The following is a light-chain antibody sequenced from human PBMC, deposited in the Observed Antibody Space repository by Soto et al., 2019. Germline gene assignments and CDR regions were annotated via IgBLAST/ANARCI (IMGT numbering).Light chain of an antibody. Sequence: IVMTQSPATLSVSPGERATLSCRASQSVSSNLAWYQQKPGQAPSLLIYDISARATGIPTRFSGSGSGTEFTLTISSLQSEDFAVYYCQQYNDWPLTFGGGTKVEI. CDR3: QQYNDWPLT. CDR1: QSVSSN. V-gene: IGKV3D-15*01. CDR2: DIS. J-gene: IGKJ4*01.